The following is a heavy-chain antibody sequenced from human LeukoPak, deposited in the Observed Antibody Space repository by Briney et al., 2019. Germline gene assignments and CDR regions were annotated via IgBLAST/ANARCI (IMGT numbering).Heavy chain of an antibody. D-gene: IGHD3-16*02. CDR3: AREYGYVWGSYHYSTY. V-gene: IGHV1-2*02. CDR2: INPNSGGT. CDR1: GYTFTGYY. Sequence: GASVKVSCKASGYTFTGYYMHWVRQAPGQGLEWMGWINPNSGGTNYAQKFQGRVTMTRDTSISTAYMELSRLRSDDTAVYYCAREYGYVWGSYHYSTYWGQGTLVTVSS. J-gene: IGHJ4*02.